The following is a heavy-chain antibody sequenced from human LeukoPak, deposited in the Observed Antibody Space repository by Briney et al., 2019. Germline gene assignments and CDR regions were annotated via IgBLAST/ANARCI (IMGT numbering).Heavy chain of an antibody. D-gene: IGHD4-23*01. V-gene: IGHV1-2*02. J-gene: IGHJ5*02. CDR2: INPNSGGT. CDR3: ARLGTVAAVYNWFDP. CDR1: GYTFTGYY. Sequence: ASVKVSCKASGYTFTGYYMHWVRQAPGQGLEWMGWINPNSGGTNYAQKFQGRVTMTRDTSISTAYMELSRLRSDDTAVYYCARLGTVAAVYNWFDPWGQGTLVTVSS.